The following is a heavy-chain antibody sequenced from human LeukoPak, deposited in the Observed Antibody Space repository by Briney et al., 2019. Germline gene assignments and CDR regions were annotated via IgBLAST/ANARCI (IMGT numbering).Heavy chain of an antibody. V-gene: IGHV3-11*04. CDR2: ISSSGSTI. J-gene: IGHJ4*02. D-gene: IGHD4-17*01. CDR3: ASLSGGDYGDYVAPGY. CDR1: GFTFSDYY. Sequence: GGSLRLSCAASGFTFSDYYMSWIRQAPGKGLEWVSYISSSGSTIYYADSVKGRFTIYRDNAKNSLYLQMNSLRAEDTAVYYCASLSGGDYGDYVAPGYWGQGTLVTVSS.